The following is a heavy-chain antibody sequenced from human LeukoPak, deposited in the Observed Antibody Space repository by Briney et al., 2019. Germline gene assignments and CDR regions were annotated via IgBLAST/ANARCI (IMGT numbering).Heavy chain of an antibody. D-gene: IGHD3-22*01. CDR2: INPNSGGT. CDR3: ASSSRNYYYDSSGGFDY. CDR1: GYTFTSYG. Sequence: ASVKVSCKASGYTFTSYGITWVRQAPGQGLEWMGWINPNSGGTNYAQKFQGRVTMTRDTSISTAYMELSRLRSDDTAVYYCASSSRNYYYDSSGGFDYWGQGTLVTVSS. J-gene: IGHJ4*02. V-gene: IGHV1-2*02.